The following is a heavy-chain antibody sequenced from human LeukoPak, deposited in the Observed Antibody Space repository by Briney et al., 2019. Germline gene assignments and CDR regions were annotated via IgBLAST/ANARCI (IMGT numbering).Heavy chain of an antibody. CDR3: ARGVYYDSSGYLYGWFDP. V-gene: IGHV1-69*05. CDR2: IIPIFGTA. D-gene: IGHD3-22*01. CDR1: GGTFSSYA. J-gene: IGHJ5*02. Sequence: SVMVSCKASGGTFSSYAISWVRQAPGQGLEWMGGIIPIFGTANYAQKFQGRVTITTDESTSTAYMELSSLRSEDTAVYYCARGVYYDSSGYLYGWFDPWGQGTLVTVSS.